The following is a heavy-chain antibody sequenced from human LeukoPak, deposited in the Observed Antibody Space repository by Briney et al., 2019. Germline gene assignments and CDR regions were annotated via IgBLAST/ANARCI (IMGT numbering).Heavy chain of an antibody. CDR1: GGSISGFY. V-gene: IGHV4-59*08. Sequence: SETLSLTCTVSGGSISGFYWSWIRQPPGKGLEWIGYIYYSGSTNYNPSLKSRVTISVDTSKNQFSLKLSSVTAADTAVYYCARQITMVRGVIIAPFDPWGQGTLVTVSS. D-gene: IGHD3-10*01. CDR3: ARQITMVRGVIIAPFDP. J-gene: IGHJ5*02. CDR2: IYYSGST.